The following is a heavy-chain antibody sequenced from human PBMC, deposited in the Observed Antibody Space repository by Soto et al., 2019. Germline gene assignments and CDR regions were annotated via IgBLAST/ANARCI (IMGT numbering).Heavy chain of an antibody. CDR2: IYYSGST. V-gene: IGHV4-39*01. Sequence: QLQLQESGPGLVKPSETLSLTCTVSGGSISSSNYYWGWIGQPPGKGLEWIGSIYYSGSTYYHPPLTRRVTISVVTSKNQFSLKLSSVTAADTAVYYCARLVFDTSGYRPGWGQGTLVTVSS. CDR3: ARLVFDTSGYRPG. J-gene: IGHJ4*02. CDR1: GGSISSSNYY. D-gene: IGHD3-22*01.